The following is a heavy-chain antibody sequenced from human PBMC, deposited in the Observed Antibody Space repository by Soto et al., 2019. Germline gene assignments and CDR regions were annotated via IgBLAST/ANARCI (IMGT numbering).Heavy chain of an antibody. Sequence: GGSLRLSCAASGFTFSNYWMSWVRQAPGKGLERVAIIKQDGSDKYYVDSVKGRFTISRDNAKNSLYLQMNSLRTEDAAVYYCARNRDYAFDYWGRGTLVTVSS. CDR1: GFTFSNYW. CDR3: ARNRDYAFDY. CDR2: IKQDGSDK. V-gene: IGHV3-7*01. D-gene: IGHD4-17*01. J-gene: IGHJ4*02.